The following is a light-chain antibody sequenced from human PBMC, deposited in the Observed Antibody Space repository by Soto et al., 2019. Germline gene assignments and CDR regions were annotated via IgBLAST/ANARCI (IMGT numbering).Light chain of an antibody. CDR2: DDS. CDR3: QLWDSSSDHYI. V-gene: IGLV3-21*02. CDR1: NIGSKS. Sequence: SYELTQPPSVSVATGQTARITCGGNNIGSKSVHWYQQKPGQSPVLVVYDDSDRPSGIPERFSGSNSGNTAALTISRVEAGDEADYYSQLWDSSSDHYIFGTGTKVTVL. J-gene: IGLJ1*01.